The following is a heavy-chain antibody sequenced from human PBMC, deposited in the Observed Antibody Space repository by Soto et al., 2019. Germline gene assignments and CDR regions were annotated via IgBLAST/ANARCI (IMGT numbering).Heavy chain of an antibody. Sequence: EVQLVESGGGLVQLGGSLRLSCAASGFTFSNYWMHWVRQAPGKGLVWVSRINSDGTRTNYADSVKGRFTISRDNAENTLYLQMNSLTAEDTAVYYCARVAVGYYYMDVWDKGTTVTVSS. CDR1: GFTFSNYW. J-gene: IGHJ6*03. CDR3: ARVAVGYYYMDV. CDR2: INSDGTRT. V-gene: IGHV3-74*01.